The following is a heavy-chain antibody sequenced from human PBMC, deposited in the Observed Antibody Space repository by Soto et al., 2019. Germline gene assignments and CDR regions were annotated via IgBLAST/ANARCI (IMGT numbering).Heavy chain of an antibody. J-gene: IGHJ3*02. CDR1: RDTFCIYA. V-gene: IGHV1-69*13. Sequence: SVKISRKASRDTFCIYAISGVRQALGQGLEWMGGIIPIFGTANYAQKFQGRVTITADESTSTAYMELSSLRSEDTAVYYCASGDYGDYVRAFDMCGQWTMVTVSS. CDR2: IIPIFGTA. D-gene: IGHD4-17*01. CDR3: ASGDYGDYVRAFDM.